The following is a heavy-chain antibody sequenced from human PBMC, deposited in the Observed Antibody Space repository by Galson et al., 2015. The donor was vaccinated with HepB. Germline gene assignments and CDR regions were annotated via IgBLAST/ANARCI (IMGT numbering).Heavy chain of an antibody. D-gene: IGHD3-3*01. J-gene: IGHJ4*02. CDR3: ARVPPEGYDFWSGYYTD. CDR2: ISSNGGST. V-gene: IGHV3-64*01. Sequence: APGKGLEYVSAISSNGGSTYYANSVKGRFTISRDNSKNTLYLQMGSLRAKDMAVYYCARVPPEGYDFWSGYYTDWGQGTLVTVSS.